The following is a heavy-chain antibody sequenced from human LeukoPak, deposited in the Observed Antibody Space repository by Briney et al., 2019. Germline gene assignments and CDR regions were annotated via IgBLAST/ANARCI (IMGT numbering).Heavy chain of an antibody. Sequence: GGSLRLSCAASGFTFSSYSMNWVRQAPGKGLEWVSVIYSGGSTYYADSVKGRFTISRDNSKNTLYLQMNSLRAEDTAVYYCARPLGYDSSGYHDAFDIWGQGTMVTVSS. CDR2: IYSGGST. CDR1: GFTFSSYS. D-gene: IGHD3-22*01. V-gene: IGHV3-53*01. CDR3: ARPLGYDSSGYHDAFDI. J-gene: IGHJ3*02.